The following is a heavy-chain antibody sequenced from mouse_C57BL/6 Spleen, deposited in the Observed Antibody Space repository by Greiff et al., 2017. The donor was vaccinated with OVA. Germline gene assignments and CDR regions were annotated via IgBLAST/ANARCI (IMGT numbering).Heavy chain of an antibody. CDR3: ARSDLLGYAMGY. Sequence: EVHLVESGGGLVQPGGSLSLSCAASGFTFTDYYMSWVRQPPGKALEWLGFIRNKANGYTTEYSASVKDRFTISRDNSQSILYLQMNALRAEDSATYYCARSDLLGYAMGYWGQGTSVTVSS. CDR2: IRNKANGYTT. J-gene: IGHJ4*01. V-gene: IGHV7-3*01. D-gene: IGHD1-1*01. CDR1: GFTFTDYY.